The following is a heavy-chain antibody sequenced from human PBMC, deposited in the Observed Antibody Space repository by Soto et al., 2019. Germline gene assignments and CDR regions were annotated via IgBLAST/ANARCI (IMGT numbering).Heavy chain of an antibody. Sequence: ASVKVSCKASGYTFTSYYMHGVRQAPGQGLEWMGIINPSGGSTSYAQKFQGRVTMTRDTSTSTVYMELSSLRSEDTAVYYCARDQYCSSTSCYSRFDPWGQGTLVTVS. J-gene: IGHJ5*02. CDR2: INPSGGST. CDR3: ARDQYCSSTSCYSRFDP. CDR1: GYTFTSYY. D-gene: IGHD2-2*01. V-gene: IGHV1-46*03.